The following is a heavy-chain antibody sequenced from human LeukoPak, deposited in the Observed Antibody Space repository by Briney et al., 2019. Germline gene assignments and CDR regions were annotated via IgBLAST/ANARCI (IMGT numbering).Heavy chain of an antibody. V-gene: IGHV3-11*04. CDR3: ARDGRPYYYDSSSYGTWFDP. CDR2: ISSSGSTI. CDR1: GFTFSDYY. J-gene: IGHJ5*02. D-gene: IGHD3-22*01. Sequence: PGGSLRLSCAASGFTFSDYYMSWIRQAPGKGLEWVSYISSSGSTIYYADSVKGRFTISRDNAKNSLYLQMNSLRAEDTAVYYCARDGRPYYYDSSSYGTWFDPWGQGTLVTVSS.